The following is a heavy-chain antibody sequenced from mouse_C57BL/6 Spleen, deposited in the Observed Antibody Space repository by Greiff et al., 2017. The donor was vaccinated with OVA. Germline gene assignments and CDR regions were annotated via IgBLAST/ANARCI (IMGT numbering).Heavy chain of an antibody. Sequence: QVHVKQSGTELVKPGASVKLSCKASGYTFTSYWMHWVKQRPGQGLEWIGNINPSNGGTNYNEKFKSKATLTVDKSSSTAYMQLSSLTSEDSAVYYCARALGNYFDYWGQGTTLTVSS. V-gene: IGHV1-53*01. CDR3: ARALGNYFDY. CDR2: INPSNGGT. J-gene: IGHJ2*01. CDR1: GYTFTSYW. D-gene: IGHD4-1*01.